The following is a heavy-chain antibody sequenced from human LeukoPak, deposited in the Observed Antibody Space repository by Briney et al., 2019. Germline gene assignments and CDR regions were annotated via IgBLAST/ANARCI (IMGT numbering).Heavy chain of an antibody. D-gene: IGHD1-26*01. J-gene: IGHJ4*02. CDR1: GVTFSSYA. Sequence: SVKVSCKASGVTFSSYAISWVRQAPGQGLEWMGRIIPILGIANYAQKFQGRVTITADKSTSTAYMELSSLRSEDTAVYYCARRIVGGHLGDYWGQGTLVTVSS. V-gene: IGHV1-69*04. CDR3: ARRIVGGHLGDY. CDR2: IIPILGIA.